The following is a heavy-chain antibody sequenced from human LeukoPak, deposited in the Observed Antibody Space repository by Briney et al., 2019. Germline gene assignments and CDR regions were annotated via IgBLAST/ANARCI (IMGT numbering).Heavy chain of an antibody. J-gene: IGHJ4*02. V-gene: IGHV4-38-2*02. CDR2: IYHSGST. Sequence: PSETLSLTCTLSGYSISSGYYWGWIRQPPGNGLEWIGSIYHSGSTYYNPSLKSRVTISVDTSKNQFSLKLSSVTAADTAVYYCATYSSGWPRDYWGQGTLVTVSS. D-gene: IGHD6-19*01. CDR3: ATYSSGWPRDY. CDR1: GYSISSGYY.